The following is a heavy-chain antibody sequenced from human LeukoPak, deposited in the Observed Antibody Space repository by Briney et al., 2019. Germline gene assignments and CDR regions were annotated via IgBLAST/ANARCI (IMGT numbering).Heavy chain of an antibody. Sequence: PSETLSLTCGVPGGSITSYYWSWIRQPPGKGLEWIGHVSDGGRTNYSPSLRSRVSISVDTSKNQFSLKLNSVTAADTAVYFCARASTTFDDWGQGTLVTVSS. CDR2: VSDGGRT. D-gene: IGHD1-14*01. V-gene: IGHV4-59*01. J-gene: IGHJ4*02. CDR3: ARASTTFDD. CDR1: GGSITSYY.